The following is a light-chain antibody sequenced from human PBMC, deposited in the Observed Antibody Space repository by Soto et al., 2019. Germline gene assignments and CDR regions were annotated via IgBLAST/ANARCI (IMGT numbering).Light chain of an antibody. CDR2: GVS. V-gene: IGKV3-15*01. J-gene: IGKJ4*01. CDR1: QSVTSN. CDR3: QQYSQWPLT. Sequence: EIVLTQSPGTLSLSPGERATLSCRASQSVTSNLAWYQQKPGQAPRLLMYGVSTRATGIPARFGGSGSATEFTLTISSLQSEDFAVYYCQQYSQWPLTFGGGTKV.